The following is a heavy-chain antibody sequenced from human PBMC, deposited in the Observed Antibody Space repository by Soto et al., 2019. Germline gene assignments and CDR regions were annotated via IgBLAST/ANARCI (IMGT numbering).Heavy chain of an antibody. J-gene: IGHJ6*02. CDR3: ARVEMATKLIYGMDV. D-gene: IGHD2-21*01. V-gene: IGHV1-46*01. CDR1: GYTFTSYY. Sequence: WASVKVSCKASGYTFTSYYMHWVRQAPGQGLEWMGIINPSGGSTSYAQKFQGRVTMTRDTSTSTVYMELSSLRSEDTAVYYCARVEMATKLIYGMDVWGQGTTVTVSS. CDR2: INPSGGST.